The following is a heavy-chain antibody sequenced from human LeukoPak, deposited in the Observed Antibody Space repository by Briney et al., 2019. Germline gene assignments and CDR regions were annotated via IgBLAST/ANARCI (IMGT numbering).Heavy chain of an antibody. V-gene: IGHV4-31*03. CDR2: IYYSGST. D-gene: IGHD3-10*01. Sequence: SETLSLTCTVSGGSISSGGYSWSWIRQHPGKGLEWIGYIYYSGSTYYNPSLKSRVTISVDTSKNQFSLKLSSVTAADTAVYYCARGDYYGSGSYEYYFDYWGQGTLVTVSS. CDR3: ARGDYYGSGSYEYYFDY. CDR1: GGSISSGGYS. J-gene: IGHJ4*02.